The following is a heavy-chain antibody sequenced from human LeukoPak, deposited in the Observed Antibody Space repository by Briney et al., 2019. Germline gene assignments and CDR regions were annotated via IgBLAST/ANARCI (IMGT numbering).Heavy chain of an antibody. D-gene: IGHD3-22*01. J-gene: IGHJ4*02. Sequence: ASVKVSCKASGYTFTGYYMHWVRQAPGQGLEWMGWINPNSGGTNYAQKFQGRVTMTRDTSISTAYMELSRLRSEDTAVYYCARVKDNYYDSSGYSYWGQGTLVTVSS. CDR2: INPNSGGT. V-gene: IGHV1-2*02. CDR3: ARVKDNYYDSSGYSY. CDR1: GYTFTGYY.